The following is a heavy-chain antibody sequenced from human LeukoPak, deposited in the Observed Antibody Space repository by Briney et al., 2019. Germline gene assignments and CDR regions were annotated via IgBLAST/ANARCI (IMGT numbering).Heavy chain of an antibody. CDR1: GFRFSSNW. CDR3: AKEGRSLQTY. CDR2: IKEDGTET. V-gene: IGHV3-7*03. D-gene: IGHD5-24*01. J-gene: IGHJ4*02. Sequence: GGSLRLSCAASGFRFSSNWMSWVRLAPGKGLEWVVNIKEDGTETYYVDSVKGRFTISRDNAKNSLYLQMNSLRVEDTAVYYCAKEGRSLQTYWGQGTLVTVSS.